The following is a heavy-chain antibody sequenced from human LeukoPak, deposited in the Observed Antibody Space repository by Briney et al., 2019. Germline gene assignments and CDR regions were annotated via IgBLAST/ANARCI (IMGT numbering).Heavy chain of an antibody. J-gene: IGHJ5*02. D-gene: IGHD3-10*01. V-gene: IGHV3-48*03. Sequence: GGSLRLSCAASGFTFSSYEMNWVRQAPGKGLEWVSYISTTGSTMYYADSVKGRFTISRDNAKNSLYLQMNSLRAEDTAVYYCARDYVSGSFGPWGQGTLVTVSS. CDR3: ARDYVSGSFGP. CDR1: GFTFSSYE. CDR2: ISTTGSTM.